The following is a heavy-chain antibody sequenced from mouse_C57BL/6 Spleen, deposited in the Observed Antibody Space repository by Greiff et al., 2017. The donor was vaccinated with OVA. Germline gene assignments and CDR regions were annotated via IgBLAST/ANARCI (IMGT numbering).Heavy chain of an antibody. CDR3: ARANDYDSWFAY. CDR1: VFPLPSSS. J-gene: IGHJ3*01. V-gene: IGHV14-2*01. Sequence: SFPFSFPSSVFPLPSSSLPWVKQRPEQGLEWIGRIDPEDGETKYAPNFPGKATITADTSSNTAYLQLSSLTSEDTAVYYCARANDYDSWFAYWGQGTLVTVSA. D-gene: IGHD2-4*01. CDR2: IDPEDGET.